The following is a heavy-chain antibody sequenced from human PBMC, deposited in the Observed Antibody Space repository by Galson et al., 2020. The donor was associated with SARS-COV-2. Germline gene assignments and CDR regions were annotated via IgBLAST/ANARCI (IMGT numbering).Heavy chain of an antibody. CDR1: GFTFSDYD. J-gene: IGHJ6*02. Sequence: GGSLRLSCAASGFTFSDYDMHWVRQVPGKGLEWVSAIGTSGATFYPGSVKGRFTVSRENAKNSLFLQMTSLRAGDTAVYYCAKAPWPYSYGYYYGMDVWGQGTTVTVSS. CDR3: AKAPWPYSYGYYYGMDV. V-gene: IGHV3-13*01. CDR2: IGTSGAT. D-gene: IGHD5-18*01.